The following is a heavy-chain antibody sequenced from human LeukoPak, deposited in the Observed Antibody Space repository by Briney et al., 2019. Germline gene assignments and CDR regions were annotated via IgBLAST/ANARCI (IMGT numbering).Heavy chain of an antibody. V-gene: IGHV1-2*02. CDR2: INPSSGDA. CDR1: GYFFSDYY. D-gene: IGHD4-23*01. J-gene: IGHJ4*01. Sequence: ASVKVSCKASGYFFSDYYMHWVRQAPGQGLEWMVWINPSSGDANYAQKFQGRVTMTSDTSISTAYLELNRLRADDTAIYFCARDVHDYGGNSGFDYWGQGSLVIVSS. CDR3: ARDVHDYGGNSGFDY.